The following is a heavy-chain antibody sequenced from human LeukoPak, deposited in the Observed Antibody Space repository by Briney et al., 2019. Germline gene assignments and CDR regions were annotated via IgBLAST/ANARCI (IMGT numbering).Heavy chain of an antibody. J-gene: IGHJ4*02. Sequence: PGGSLRLSCAASGFTFSSYSMNWVRQAPGKGLEWVSYISSSSSTIYYADSVKGRFTISRDNAKNSLYLQMNSLRAEDTAVYYCAREGDYGDLDWGQGTLVTVSS. CDR2: ISSSSSTI. CDR3: AREGDYGDLD. V-gene: IGHV3-48*01. CDR1: GFTFSSYS. D-gene: IGHD4-17*01.